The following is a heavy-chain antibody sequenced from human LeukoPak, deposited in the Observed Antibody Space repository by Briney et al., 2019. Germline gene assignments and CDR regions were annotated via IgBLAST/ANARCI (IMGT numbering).Heavy chain of an antibody. V-gene: IGHV3-23*01. CDR3: AKDREVGATLQFDY. D-gene: IGHD1-26*01. Sequence: GGSLRLSCAASGVTFSSYAMSWVRQAPGKGLEWVSAISGSGGSTYYADSVKGRFTISRDNSKNTLYLQMNNLRAEDTAVYYCAKDREVGATLQFDYWGQGTLVTVSS. CDR1: GVTFSSYA. CDR2: ISGSGGST. J-gene: IGHJ4*02.